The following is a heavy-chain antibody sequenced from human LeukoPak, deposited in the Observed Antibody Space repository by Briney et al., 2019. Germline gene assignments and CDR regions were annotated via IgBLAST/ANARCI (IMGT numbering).Heavy chain of an antibody. V-gene: IGHV5-51*01. Sequence: GESLKISCNGSGYSFTSYWIGWVRQMPGKGLEWMGIIYPGDSDTRYSPSFQGQVTISADKSISTAYLQWSSLKASDTAMYYCARHRGKMATIQRPYYMDVWGKGTTVTVSS. D-gene: IGHD5-24*01. CDR3: ARHRGKMATIQRPYYMDV. CDR2: IYPGDSDT. J-gene: IGHJ6*03. CDR1: GYSFTSYW.